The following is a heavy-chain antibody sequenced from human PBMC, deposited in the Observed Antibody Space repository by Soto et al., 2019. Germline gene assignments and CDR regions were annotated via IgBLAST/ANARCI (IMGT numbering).Heavy chain of an antibody. Sequence: SATLSLTCSVSGGSITSHHYYWGWIRQPPGKGLEWIGSIYSGGNTYYNPSLRSRLTIFVDTAKNLISLKLSSVTAADSAIYYCGSGPSTTWIDNWGLGTQVTVSS. V-gene: IGHV4-39*01. CDR3: GSGPSTTWIDN. CDR2: IYSGGNT. CDR1: GGSITSHHYY. J-gene: IGHJ4*02. D-gene: IGHD2-2*01.